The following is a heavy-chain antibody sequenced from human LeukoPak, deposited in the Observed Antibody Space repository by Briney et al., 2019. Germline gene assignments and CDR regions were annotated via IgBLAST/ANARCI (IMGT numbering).Heavy chain of an antibody. CDR2: INPSGGST. CDR3: ARGARYYDILTGYYREADYYYYGMDV. CDR1: GYTFTSYY. J-gene: IGHJ6*02. V-gene: IGHV1-46*01. Sequence: ASVEVSCKASGYTFTSYYMHWVRQAPGQGLEWMGIINPSGGSTSYAQKFQGRVTMTRDTSTSTVYMELSSLRSEDTAVYYCARGARYYDILTGYYREADYYYYGMDVWGQGTTVTVSS. D-gene: IGHD3-9*01.